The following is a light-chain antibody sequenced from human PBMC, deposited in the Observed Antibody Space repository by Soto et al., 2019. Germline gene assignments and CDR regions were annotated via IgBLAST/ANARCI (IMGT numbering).Light chain of an antibody. CDR1: QSVSSH. CDR3: QQYNNWPLWT. J-gene: IGKJ1*01. CDR2: GAS. Sequence: EVVMTQSPATLSVSPGDRATLSCRASQSVSSHLAWYQHRPGQAPRLLISGASTRATGIPARFSGSGSGTEFTLTISSLQSEDFAVYYCQQYNNWPLWTFGQGTKVEIK. V-gene: IGKV3-15*01.